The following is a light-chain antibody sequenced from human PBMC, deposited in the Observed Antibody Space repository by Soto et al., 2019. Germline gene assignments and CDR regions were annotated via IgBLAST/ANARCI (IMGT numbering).Light chain of an antibody. CDR2: EVN. J-gene: IGLJ1*01. V-gene: IGLV2-18*01. Sequence: SVVTPPPSVSGSPWQSVTLSFPRTSRDVGSYNRLSWYQQPPGTAPKLIMYEVNTRPSGVPDRFSGSKSGGTASLTISGLQAEDEADYYCSLYISGSTYVFGTGTKVTVL. CDR1: SRDVGSYNR. CDR3: SLYISGSTYV.